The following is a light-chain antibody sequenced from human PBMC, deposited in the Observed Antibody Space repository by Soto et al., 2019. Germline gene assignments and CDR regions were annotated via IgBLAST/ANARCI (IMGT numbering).Light chain of an antibody. CDR3: SSYTNSSV. V-gene: IGLV2-14*01. J-gene: IGLJ1*01. CDR1: SSDVGGYNY. Sequence: QSVLTQPASVSGSPGQSITISCTGTSSDVGGYNYVSWYQQHPGKAPKLMIYDVSNRPSGVSNRFSGSKSGNTASLTTSGLQAEDEADYYCSSYTNSSVFGTGTKLTVL. CDR2: DVS.